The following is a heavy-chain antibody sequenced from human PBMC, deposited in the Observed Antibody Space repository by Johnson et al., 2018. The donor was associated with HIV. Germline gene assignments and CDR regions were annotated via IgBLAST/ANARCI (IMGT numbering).Heavy chain of an antibody. CDR2: ISYDGSNK. J-gene: IGHJ3*02. CDR3: ARGKYYYDGSGNDGRRNNKGALDI. D-gene: IGHD3-22*01. CDR1: GFTFSSYA. Sequence: QVQLVESGGGVVQPGRSLRLSCAASGFTFSSYAMHWVRQAPGKGLEWVAVISYDGSNKYYADSVKGRFTISRDNSKNTLYLQMNSLRAEDTAVYDCARGKYYYDGSGNDGRRNNKGALDIWGQGTMVTVSS. V-gene: IGHV3-30*04.